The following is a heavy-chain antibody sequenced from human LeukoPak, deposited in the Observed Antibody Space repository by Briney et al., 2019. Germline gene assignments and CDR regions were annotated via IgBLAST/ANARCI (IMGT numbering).Heavy chain of an antibody. Sequence: KPSETLSLTCTVSGGSISSYYWSWIRQPPGKGLEWIGEINHSGSTNYNPSLKSRVTISVDTSKNQFSLKLSSVTAADTAVYYCARGYATAMVHYWGQGTLVTVSS. J-gene: IGHJ4*02. D-gene: IGHD5-18*01. V-gene: IGHV4-34*01. CDR2: INHSGST. CDR3: ARGYATAMVHY. CDR1: GGSISSYY.